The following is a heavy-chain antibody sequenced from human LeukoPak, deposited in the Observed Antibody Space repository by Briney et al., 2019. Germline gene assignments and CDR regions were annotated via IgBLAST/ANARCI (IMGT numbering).Heavy chain of an antibody. CDR1: GGSISSSY. J-gene: IGHJ5*02. D-gene: IGHD2-8*01. CDR2: ISYSGST. Sequence: SETLSLTCTASGGSISSSYWSWIRQPPGQRLEWIGYISYSGSTKNNPSLKSRVTLSVDTSKNQVSLKLRSVTAADTAVYYCARDSVYATNWFDPWGQGTLVTVSS. CDR3: ARDSVYATNWFDP. V-gene: IGHV4-59*01.